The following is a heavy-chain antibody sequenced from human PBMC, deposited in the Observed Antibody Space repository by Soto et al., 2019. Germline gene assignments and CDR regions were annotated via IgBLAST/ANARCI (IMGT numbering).Heavy chain of an antibody. CDR1: GGSISRYF. CDR2: IFYTGST. J-gene: IGHJ5*02. D-gene: IGHD2-21*01. CDR3: AHLSDLEWFDP. V-gene: IGHV4-59*01. Sequence: PSETLSLTCTVSGGSISRYFWSGIRQSPGKGLEWIGYIFYTGSTTYNPSLKSRVTISIDTSKNQFSLKLSSLTAADTAVYYCAHLSDLEWFDPWGQGTLVTVSS.